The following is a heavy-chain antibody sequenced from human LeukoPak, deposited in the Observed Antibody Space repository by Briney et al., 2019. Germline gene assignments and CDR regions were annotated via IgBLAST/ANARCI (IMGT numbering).Heavy chain of an antibody. CDR2: ISGSGGDT. Sequence: QSGGSLRLSCAAPGFTFSSNAMSWVRQAPGKGLEWVSAISGSGGDTYYADSVKGRFTISRDNSKNTLYLQMNSLRAEDTAVYYCAKARLRSDFDYWGQGTLVTVSS. CDR1: GFTFSSNA. CDR3: AKARLRSDFDY. J-gene: IGHJ4*02. V-gene: IGHV3-23*01. D-gene: IGHD4-17*01.